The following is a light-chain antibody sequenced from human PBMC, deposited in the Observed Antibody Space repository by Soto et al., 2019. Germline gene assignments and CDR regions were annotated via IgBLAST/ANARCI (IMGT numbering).Light chain of an antibody. CDR2: DAS. Sequence: DIPMTQSPSTLSASVGDRVTITCRASQSISSWLAWFQQKPGKAPKVVIYDASSLESGVPSRFSGSGSGTEFTLTISSLQPDDFATYYCQQYNSYPRTFGQGTKVEIK. CDR3: QQYNSYPRT. J-gene: IGKJ1*01. CDR1: QSISSW. V-gene: IGKV1-5*01.